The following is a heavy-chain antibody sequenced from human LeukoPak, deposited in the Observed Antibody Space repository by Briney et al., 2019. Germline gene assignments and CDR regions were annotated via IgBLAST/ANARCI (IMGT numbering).Heavy chain of an antibody. D-gene: IGHD3-9*01. CDR1: GFTFSSYG. J-gene: IGHJ4*02. CDR3: AKAVNVLLRYFDWLLPFDY. CDR2: ISGSGGST. V-gene: IGHV3-23*01. Sequence: PGGTLRLSCAASGFTFSSYGMSWVRQAPGKGLEWVSAISGSGGSTYYADSVKGRFTISRDNSKNTLYLQMNSLRAEDTAVYYCAKAVNVLLRYFDWLLPFDYWGQGTLVTVSS.